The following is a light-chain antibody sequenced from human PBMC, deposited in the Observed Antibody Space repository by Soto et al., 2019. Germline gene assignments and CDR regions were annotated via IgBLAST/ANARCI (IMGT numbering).Light chain of an antibody. CDR1: SSDVGGYNY. V-gene: IGLV2-14*01. CDR2: DVS. J-gene: IGLJ2*01. CDR3: SSYTSSSTAVV. Sequence: QSALTQPASVSGSPGQSITISCTGTSSDVGGYNYVSWYQQHPGKALKLMIYDVSNRPSGVSNRFSASKSGNTASLAISGLQAEDEADYYCSSYTSSSTAVVFGGGTKLTVL.